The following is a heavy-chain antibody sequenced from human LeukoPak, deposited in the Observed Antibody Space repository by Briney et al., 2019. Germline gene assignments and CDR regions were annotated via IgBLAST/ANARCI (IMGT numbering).Heavy chain of an antibody. CDR2: ISGSGGST. CDR1: GLTFSSYA. V-gene: IGHV3-23*01. J-gene: IGHJ6*03. Sequence: PGGSLRLSCAASGLTFSSYAMSWVRQAPGKGLEWVSAISGSGGSTYYADSVKGRFTISRDNSKNTLYLQMNSLRAEDTAVYYCAKRQKRQKFWSYYYYYMDVWGKGTTVTVSS. D-gene: IGHD3-3*01. CDR3: AKRQKRQKFWSYYYYYMDV.